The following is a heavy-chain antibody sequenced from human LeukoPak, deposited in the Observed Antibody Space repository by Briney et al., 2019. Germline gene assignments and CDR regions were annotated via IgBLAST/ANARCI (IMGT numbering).Heavy chain of an antibody. J-gene: IGHJ6*03. CDR2: IYSGGST. Sequence: PGGSLRLSCVASGFTVSSNYMSWVRQAPGKGLEWVSVIYSGGSTYYADSVKGRFTISRDNSKNTLYLQMNSLRAEDTAVYYCASGSGSYRTPYYYMGVWGTGTTVTVSS. D-gene: IGHD3-10*01. CDR1: GFTVSSNY. V-gene: IGHV3-53*01. CDR3: ASGSGSYRTPYYYMGV.